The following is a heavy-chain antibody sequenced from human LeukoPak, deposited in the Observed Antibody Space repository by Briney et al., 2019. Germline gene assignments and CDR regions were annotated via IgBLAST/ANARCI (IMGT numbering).Heavy chain of an antibody. Sequence: PSETLSLTCTVSGGSISSTSYYWGWIRPPPGKGLEWIGSIYYSGSTYYNPSLRSRVTISVDTSKNQFSLKLSSVTAADTAVHYCARHISLIHAFDIWGQGTMVTVSS. CDR2: IYYSGST. V-gene: IGHV4-39*01. CDR1: GGSISSTSYY. CDR3: ARHISLIHAFDI. J-gene: IGHJ3*02. D-gene: IGHD2-21*01.